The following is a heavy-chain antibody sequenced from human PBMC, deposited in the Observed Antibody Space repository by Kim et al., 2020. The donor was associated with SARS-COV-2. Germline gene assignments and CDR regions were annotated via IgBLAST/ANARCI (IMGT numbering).Heavy chain of an antibody. J-gene: IGHJ4*02. Sequence: GGSLRLSCAASGFTFSSYSMNWVRQAPGKGLEWVSSISSSSSYIYYADSVKGRFTISRDNAKNSLYLQMNSLRAEDTAVYYCARDFAGSDLEYYFDYWGQGTLVTVSS. CDR3: ARDFAGSDLEYYFDY. D-gene: IGHD1-26*01. CDR1: GFTFSSYS. V-gene: IGHV3-21*01. CDR2: ISSSSSYI.